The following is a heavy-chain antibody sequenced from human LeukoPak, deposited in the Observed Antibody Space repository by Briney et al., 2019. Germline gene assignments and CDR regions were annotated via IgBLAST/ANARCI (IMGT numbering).Heavy chain of an antibody. CDR2: IYYSGST. J-gene: IGHJ4*02. CDR3: ARGIPALTMIRNPFDY. Sequence: SGTLSLTCTVSGGSISSSSYYWGWIRQPPGKGLEWIGSIYYSGSTYYNPSLKSRVTISVDTSKNQFSLKLSSVTAADTAVYYCARGIPALTMIRNPFDYWGQGTLVTVSS. CDR1: GGSISSSSYY. D-gene: IGHD3-22*01. V-gene: IGHV4-39*07.